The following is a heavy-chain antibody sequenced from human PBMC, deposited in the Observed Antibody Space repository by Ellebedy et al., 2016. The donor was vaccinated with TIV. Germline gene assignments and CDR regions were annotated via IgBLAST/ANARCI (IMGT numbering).Heavy chain of an antibody. V-gene: IGHV3-72*01. J-gene: IGHJ4*02. CDR1: GFTFSDHY. CDR3: ARDKTSDY. CDR2: SRNKAKSYTT. Sequence: GESLKISCAVSGFTFSDHYMDWVRLAPGKGPEWVGRSRNKAKSYTTDYAASVKGRFTISRDDSKNSLYLKMNSLKTEDTAIYYCARDKTSDYWGQGALVTVSS.